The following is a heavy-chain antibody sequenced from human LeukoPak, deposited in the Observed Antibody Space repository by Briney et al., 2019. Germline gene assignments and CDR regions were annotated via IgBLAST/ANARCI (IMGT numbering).Heavy chain of an antibody. CDR2: ISYDGSKE. CDR3: AKDLRAIYDVLTGYLGAFDR. Sequence: GGSLRLSCAASGFTFSGYGMHLVRQAPGKGLEWVAAISYDGSKEYYADSVKGRFTISRDSSKNTLYLQMNSLRAEDTAVYYCAKDLRAIYDVLTGYLGAFDRWVQGTMVTVSS. V-gene: IGHV3-30*18. J-gene: IGHJ3*01. CDR1: GFTFSGYG. D-gene: IGHD3-9*01.